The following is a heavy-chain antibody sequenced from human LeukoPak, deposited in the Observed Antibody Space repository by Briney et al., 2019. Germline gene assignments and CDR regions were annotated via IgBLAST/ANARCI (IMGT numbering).Heavy chain of an antibody. D-gene: IGHD4-11*01. V-gene: IGHV1-69*04. CDR3: ARGGLQFNWFDP. CDR2: IIPILGIA. CDR1: GGTFSSYA. J-gene: IGHJ5*02. Sequence: SVKVSCKASGGTFSSYAISWVRQAPGQGLEWMGRIIPILGIAYYAQKFQGRVAITADKSTSTAYMELSSLRSEDTAVYYCARGGLQFNWFDPWGQGTLVTVSS.